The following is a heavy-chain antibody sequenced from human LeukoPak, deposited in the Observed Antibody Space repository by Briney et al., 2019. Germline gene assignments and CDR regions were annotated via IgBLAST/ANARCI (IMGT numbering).Heavy chain of an antibody. CDR2: ISWNSGYI. V-gene: IGHV3-9*01. Sequence: GRSLRLSCAASGFTFDDYAMHWVRQAPGKGLEWVSGISWNSGYIGYADSVKGRFTISRDNAKNSLYLQMNSLRAEETALYHCAKDMTTVIGAFDMWGQGTMVTVSS. D-gene: IGHD4-17*01. J-gene: IGHJ3*02. CDR1: GFTFDDYA. CDR3: AKDMTTVIGAFDM.